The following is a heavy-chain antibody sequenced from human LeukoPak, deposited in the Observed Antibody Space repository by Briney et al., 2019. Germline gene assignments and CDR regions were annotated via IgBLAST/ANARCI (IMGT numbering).Heavy chain of an antibody. CDR1: GYTFTAYY. CDR2: IIPILGIA. V-gene: IGHV1-69*04. D-gene: IGHD2-15*01. CDR3: ASDPGVVRHRPPGRNFDY. J-gene: IGHJ4*02. Sequence: SVKVSCKASGYTFTAYYVHWVRQAPGQGLEWMGRIIPILGIANYAQKFQGRVTITADKSTSTAYMELSSLRSEDTAVYYCASDPGVVRHRPPGRNFDYWGQGTLVTVSS.